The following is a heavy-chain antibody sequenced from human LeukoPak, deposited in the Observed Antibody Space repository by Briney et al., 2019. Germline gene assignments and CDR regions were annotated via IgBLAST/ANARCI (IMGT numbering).Heavy chain of an antibody. V-gene: IGHV3-43D*03. CDR1: GFTFDDYA. CDR3: AKGGGFGYSYGYPVFDY. J-gene: IGHJ4*02. Sequence: GGSLRLSCAASGFTFDDYAMHWVRQAPGKGLEWVPLISWDGGSTYYADSVRGRFTISRDNRKNSLYLQMNSLRAEDTALYYCAKGGGFGYSYGYPVFDYWGQGTLVTVSS. D-gene: IGHD5-18*01. CDR2: ISWDGGST.